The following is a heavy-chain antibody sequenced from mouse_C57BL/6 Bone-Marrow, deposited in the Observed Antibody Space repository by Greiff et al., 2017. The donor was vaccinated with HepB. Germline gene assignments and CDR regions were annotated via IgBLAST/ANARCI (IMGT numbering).Heavy chain of an antibody. V-gene: IGHV6-3*01. CDR3: TGSSGFAY. CDR1: GFTFSNYW. J-gene: IGHJ3*01. D-gene: IGHD3-1*01. Sequence: EVKVEESGGGLVQPGGSMKLSCVASGFTFSNYWMNWVRQSPEKGLEWVAQIRLKSDNYATHYAESVKGRFTISRDDSKSSVYLQMNNLRAEDTGIYYCTGSSGFAYWGQGTLVTVSA. CDR2: IRLKSDNYAT.